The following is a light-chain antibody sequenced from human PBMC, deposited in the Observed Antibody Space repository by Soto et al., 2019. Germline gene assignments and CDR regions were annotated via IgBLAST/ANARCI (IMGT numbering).Light chain of an antibody. CDR3: QQYKNWPL. V-gene: IGKV3-15*01. J-gene: IGKJ5*01. Sequence: MMMTQSPATLSVSPGERVTLSCRTSHSVNSHVAWYQQKPGQAPRLLLYGASTRATGIPARFSGSGFGTEFTLTISSLQSEYFAVYYCQQYKNWPLLGQGTRLEI. CDR2: GAS. CDR1: HSVNSH.